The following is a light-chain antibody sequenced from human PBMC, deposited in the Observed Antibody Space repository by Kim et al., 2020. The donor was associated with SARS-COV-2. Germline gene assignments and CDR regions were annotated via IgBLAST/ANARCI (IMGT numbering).Light chain of an antibody. CDR1: QSVADNH. Sequence: EIVLTQSPGTLSLSPGERVILSCRASQSVADNHLAWFQQEPGQAPRLLIYGTSSRATGIPDRFSGSGSGTDFTLTFSRLEPEDSAVYYCQQYDRPPYTFGQGTKLEI. V-gene: IGKV3-20*01. J-gene: IGKJ2*01. CDR3: QQYDRPPYT. CDR2: GTS.